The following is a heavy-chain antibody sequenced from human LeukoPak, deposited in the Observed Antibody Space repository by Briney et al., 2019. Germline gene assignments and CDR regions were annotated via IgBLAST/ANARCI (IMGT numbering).Heavy chain of an antibody. CDR2: ISGSGGST. V-gene: IGHV3-23*01. CDR3: AKVGGYSYGCNWFDP. J-gene: IGHJ5*02. D-gene: IGHD5-18*01. CDR1: GFTFSSYA. Sequence: GGSLRLSCAASGFTFSSYAMSWVRQAPGKGLEWVSAISGSGGSTYYADSVKGRFTISRDNSKNTLYLQMNSLRAEDTAVYYCAKVGGYSYGCNWFDPWGQGTLVTVSS.